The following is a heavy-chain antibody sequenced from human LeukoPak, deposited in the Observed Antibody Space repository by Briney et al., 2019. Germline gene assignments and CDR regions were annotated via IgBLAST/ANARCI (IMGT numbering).Heavy chain of an antibody. CDR2: ISGSGGST. CDR1: GFTFSSYA. D-gene: IGHD3-10*01. CDR3: AKINTDDYYGSGSYLVY. J-gene: IGHJ4*02. Sequence: PGGSLRLSCAASGFTFSSYAMSWVRQAPGKGLEWVSAISGSGGSTYYAGSVKGRFTISRDNSKNTLYLQMNSLRAEDTAVYYCAKINTDDYYGSGSYLVYWGQGTLVTVSS. V-gene: IGHV3-23*01.